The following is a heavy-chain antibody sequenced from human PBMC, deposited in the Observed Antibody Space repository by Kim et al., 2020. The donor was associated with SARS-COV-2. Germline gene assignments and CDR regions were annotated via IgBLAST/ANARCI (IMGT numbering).Heavy chain of an antibody. CDR1: GGSISDSPYY. J-gene: IGHJ4*02. Sequence: SETLSLTCTVSGGSISDSPYYWGWIRQPPGKGLEWIGSFYYSGNTYYNSSLKSRVTMPIDTSKNQFSLNLSSVTAADTAVYYCVRQYGILTGLGLDWGQGTLVTVSS. CDR2: FYYSGNT. V-gene: IGHV4-39*01. CDR3: VRQYGILTGLGLD. D-gene: IGHD3-9*01.